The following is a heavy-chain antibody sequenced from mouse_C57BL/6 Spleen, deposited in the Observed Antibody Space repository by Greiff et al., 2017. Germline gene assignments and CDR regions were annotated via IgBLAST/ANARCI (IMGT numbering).Heavy chain of an antibody. CDR3: ARGVDYFDH. CDR2: ISDGGSYT. Sequence: DVHLVESGGGLVKPGGSLKLSCAASGFTFSSYAMSWVRQTPEKRLEWVATISDGGSYTYYPDNVKGRFTISRDNAKNNLYLQMSHLKSEDTAMYYCARGVDYFDHWGQGTTLTVSS. J-gene: IGHJ2*01. D-gene: IGHD1-1*01. CDR1: GFTFSSYA. V-gene: IGHV5-4*01.